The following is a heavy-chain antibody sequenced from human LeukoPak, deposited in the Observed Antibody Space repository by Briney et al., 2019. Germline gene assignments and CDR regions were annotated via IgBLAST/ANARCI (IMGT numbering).Heavy chain of an antibody. V-gene: IGHV4-4*02. CDR3: ARDLWDYDSSGYYYRVNAFDI. Sequence: PSGTLSLTCAVSGGSLSSNNWWTWVRPPPGKGLEWIGEIYHSGETNYKSSLKSRVTISVDKSKNQFSLEMRSVTAADTAVYYCARDLWDYDSSGYYYRVNAFDIWGQGTMVTVSS. J-gene: IGHJ3*02. D-gene: IGHD3-22*01. CDR2: IYHSGET. CDR1: GGSLSSNNW.